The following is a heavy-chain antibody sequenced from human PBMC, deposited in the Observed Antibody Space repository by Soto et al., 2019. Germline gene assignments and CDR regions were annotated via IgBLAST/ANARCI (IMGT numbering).Heavy chain of an antibody. CDR3: ARGLGSSGYYVDY. Sequence: PSETLSLTCTVSGGSISSGGYYWSWIRQHPGKGLEWIGYIYYSGSTYYNPSLKSRVTISVDTSKNQFSLKLSSVTAADTAVYYCARGLGSSGYYVDYWGQGTLVTVSS. V-gene: IGHV4-31*03. CDR2: IYYSGST. J-gene: IGHJ4*02. D-gene: IGHD3-22*01. CDR1: GGSISSGGYY.